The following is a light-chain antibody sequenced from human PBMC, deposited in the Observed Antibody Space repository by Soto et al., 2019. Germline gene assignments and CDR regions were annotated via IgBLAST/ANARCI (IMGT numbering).Light chain of an antibody. CDR3: QQYNSYHLRT. CDR2: AAS. V-gene: IGKV1-27*01. CDR1: QGIRNY. J-gene: IGKJ1*01. Sequence: DIQRTQSQSSLSASVVDSVIITCRASQGIRNYVAWYQQKPGKLPKLLIYAASTLQSEYPSRFSGSGSGTEFTLTISSLQPDDFATYYCQQYNSYHLRTFGQRTNVDIK.